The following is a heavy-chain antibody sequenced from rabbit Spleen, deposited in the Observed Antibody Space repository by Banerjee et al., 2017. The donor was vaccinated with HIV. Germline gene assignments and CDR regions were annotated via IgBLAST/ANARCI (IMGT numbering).Heavy chain of an antibody. CDR3: ARDTGTSFSTYGMDL. CDR1: GFSFSTSYW. V-gene: IGHV1S40*01. Sequence: QSLEESGGDLVKPGTSLTLTCTASGFSFSTSYWICWVRQAPGKGLEWIACIDGGSSDSTYYASWAKGRFTFSKTSSTTVTLQMTSLTAADTATYFCARDTGTSFSTYGMDLWGQGTLVTVS. J-gene: IGHJ6*01. CDR2: IDGGSSDST. D-gene: IGHD8-1*01.